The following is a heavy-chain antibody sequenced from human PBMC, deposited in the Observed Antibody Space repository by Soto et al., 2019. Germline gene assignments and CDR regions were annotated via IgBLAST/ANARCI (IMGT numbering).Heavy chain of an antibody. D-gene: IGHD3-9*01. J-gene: IGHJ6*03. CDR2: INWNSRSI. CDR1: GFTFDDYA. CDR3: AKDHYDILTGPMDV. V-gene: IGHV3-9*01. Sequence: EVQLVESGGGLVQPGRSLRLSCAASGFTFDDYAIHWVRQAPGKGLEWVSGINWNSRSIGYADSVKGRFTISRDNAKNSLYLQMNSLRVEDTALYYCAKDHYDILTGPMDVRGKGTTVTVSS.